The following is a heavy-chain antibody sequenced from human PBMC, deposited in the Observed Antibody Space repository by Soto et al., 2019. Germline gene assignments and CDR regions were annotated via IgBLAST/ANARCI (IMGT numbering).Heavy chain of an antibody. CDR1: GFTFSSYG. Sequence: QVQLVESGGGVVQPGRSLRLSCAASGFTFSSYGMNWVRQAPGKGLEWVAVIWYDGSNKYYADSVKGRFTISRDNSKNTLYLQMNSLRAEDTAVYYCARDVYSSGSYYFDYWGQGTLVTVSS. V-gene: IGHV3-33*01. J-gene: IGHJ4*02. D-gene: IGHD6-19*01. CDR2: IWYDGSNK. CDR3: ARDVYSSGSYYFDY.